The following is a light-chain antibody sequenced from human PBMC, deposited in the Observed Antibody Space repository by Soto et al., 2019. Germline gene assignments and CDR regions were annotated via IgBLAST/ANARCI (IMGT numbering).Light chain of an antibody. Sequence: ELAMTQSPATLSVSPGERVTLSCRASQSVSSNLAWYQQKPGQAPRLLIYGASTRATGIPARFSGSGSGTEFTLTISSLQSEDFVVYYCQQYNNWPRTFGQGTKV. CDR2: GAS. CDR1: QSVSSN. V-gene: IGKV3-15*01. J-gene: IGKJ1*01. CDR3: QQYNNWPRT.